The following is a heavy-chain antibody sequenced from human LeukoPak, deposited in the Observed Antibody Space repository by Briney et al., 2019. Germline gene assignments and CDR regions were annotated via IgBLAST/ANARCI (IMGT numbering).Heavy chain of an antibody. CDR3: ARDVVVTASHWFDP. CDR2: IYTSGST. D-gene: IGHD2-21*02. CDR1: GGSISSSSYY. Sequence: PSETLSLTCTVSGGSISSSSYYWSWIRQPAGKGLEWIGRIYTSGSTNYNPSLKSRVTMSVDTSKNQFSLKLSSVTAADTAVYYCARDVVVTASHWFDPWGQGTLVTVSS. J-gene: IGHJ5*02. V-gene: IGHV4-61*02.